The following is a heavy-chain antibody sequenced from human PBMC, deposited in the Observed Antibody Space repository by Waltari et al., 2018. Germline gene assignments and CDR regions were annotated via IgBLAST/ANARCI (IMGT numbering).Heavy chain of an antibody. CDR1: GFTFSSYS. J-gene: IGHJ4*02. D-gene: IGHD3-10*01. V-gene: IGHV3-48*04. CDR3: ARDRRITMVQGPRGMGY. Sequence: EVQLVESGGGLVQPGGSLRLSCAASGFTFSSYSMNWVRQAPGKGLEWVSYISSSSSTIYYADSVKGRFTISRDNAKNSLYLQMNSLRAEDTAVYYCARDRRITMVQGPRGMGYWGQGTLVTVSS. CDR2: ISSSSSTI.